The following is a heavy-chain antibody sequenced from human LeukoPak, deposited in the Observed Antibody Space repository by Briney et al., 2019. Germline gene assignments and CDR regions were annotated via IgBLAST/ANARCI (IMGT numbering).Heavy chain of an antibody. CDR3: AKEPERYYYDSSGYYYAQYYFDY. V-gene: IGHV3-21*04. Sequence: GGSLRLSCAASGFTFSSYSMNWVRQAPGKGLEWVSSISSSSSYIYYADSVKGRFTISRDNAKNSLYLQMNSLRAEDTAVYYCAKEPERYYYDSSGYYYAQYYFDYWGQGTLVTVSS. J-gene: IGHJ4*02. D-gene: IGHD3-22*01. CDR2: ISSSSSYI. CDR1: GFTFSSYS.